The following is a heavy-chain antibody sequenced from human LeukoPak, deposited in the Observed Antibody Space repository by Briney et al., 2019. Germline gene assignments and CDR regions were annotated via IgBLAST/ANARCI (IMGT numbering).Heavy chain of an antibody. Sequence: PGGSLRLSCAASGFTFSSYSMNWVRQAPGKGLEWVSSISSSSSYIYYADSVKGRFTISRDNAKNPLYLQMNSLRAEDTAVYYCARDYYDSSGYSYDAFDIWGQGTMVTVSS. CDR1: GFTFSSYS. V-gene: IGHV3-21*01. J-gene: IGHJ3*02. D-gene: IGHD3-22*01. CDR3: ARDYYDSSGYSYDAFDI. CDR2: ISSSSSYI.